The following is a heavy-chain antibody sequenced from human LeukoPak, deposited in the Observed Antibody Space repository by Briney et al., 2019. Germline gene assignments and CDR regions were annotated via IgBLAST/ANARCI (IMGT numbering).Heavy chain of an antibody. J-gene: IGHJ3*01. V-gene: IGHV1-2*02. CDR3: ARDGVAGSSDAIDL. CDR1: GYTFTDYY. Sequence: GASVKVSCKASGYTFTDYYMHWVRQAPGQGLEWMTYIDPNSGGPHYAQKFQGRVTMTTDTSISPAYMELNWLTSDDTAVYDCARDGVAGSSDAIDLWGQGTTVSVSS. D-gene: IGHD6-19*01. CDR2: IDPNSGGP.